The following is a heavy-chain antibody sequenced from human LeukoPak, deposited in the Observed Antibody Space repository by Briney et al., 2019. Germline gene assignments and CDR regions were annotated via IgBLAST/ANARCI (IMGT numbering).Heavy chain of an antibody. Sequence: ASVKVSCKASGGTFSSYAISWVRQAPGQGLEWMGGIIPIFCTANYAQKFQGRVTITADESTSTAYMELSSLRSEDTAVYYCARDGRYCGGDCYPIDAFDIWGQGTMVTVSS. CDR1: GGTFSSYA. J-gene: IGHJ3*02. D-gene: IGHD2-21*02. CDR3: ARDGRYCGGDCYPIDAFDI. CDR2: IIPIFCTA. V-gene: IGHV1-69*13.